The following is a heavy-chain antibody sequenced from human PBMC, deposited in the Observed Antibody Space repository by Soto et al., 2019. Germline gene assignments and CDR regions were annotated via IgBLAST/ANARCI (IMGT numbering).Heavy chain of an antibody. D-gene: IGHD4-4*01. CDR1: GFTFSNAW. Sequence: EVQLVESGGGLVKPGGSLRLSCAASGFTFSNAWMSWVRQAPGKGLEWVGRIKSKTDGGTTDYAAHVKGRFTISRDDSKNTLYLQMNSLKTEDTAVYYCTTDPATTVTTYTRARDYWGQGTLVTVSS. J-gene: IGHJ4*02. CDR2: IKSKTDGGTT. V-gene: IGHV3-15*01. CDR3: TTDPATTVTTYTRARDY.